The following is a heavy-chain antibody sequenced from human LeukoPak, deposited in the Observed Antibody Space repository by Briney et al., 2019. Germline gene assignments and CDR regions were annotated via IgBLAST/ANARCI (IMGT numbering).Heavy chain of an antibody. V-gene: IGHV1-18*01. J-gene: IGHJ4*02. CDR3: ARSLYYDSSGYRPLGY. CDR1: GYTFTSYG. CDR2: ISPYNGNT. Sequence: ASVKVSCKASGYTFTSYGISWVRQAPGQGLEWMGWISPYNGNTNYAQKLQGRVTMTTDTSTSTAYMDLRSLRSDDTAVYYCARSLYYDSSGYRPLGYWGQGTLVTVSS. D-gene: IGHD3-22*01.